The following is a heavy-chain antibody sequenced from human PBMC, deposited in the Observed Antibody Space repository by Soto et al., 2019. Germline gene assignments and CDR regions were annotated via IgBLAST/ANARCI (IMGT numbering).Heavy chain of an antibody. D-gene: IGHD1-26*01. V-gene: IGHV3-30*18. J-gene: IGHJ6*02. CDR2: ISYDGSNK. Sequence: GGSLRLSCAASGFTFSSYGMHWVRQAPGKGLEWVAVISYDGSNKYYADSVKGRFTISRDNSKNTLYLQMNSLRAEDTAVYYCAKDRGGPSVLIVGAHYYYYGMDVWGQGTTVTVSS. CDR1: GFTFSSYG. CDR3: AKDRGGPSVLIVGAHYYYYGMDV.